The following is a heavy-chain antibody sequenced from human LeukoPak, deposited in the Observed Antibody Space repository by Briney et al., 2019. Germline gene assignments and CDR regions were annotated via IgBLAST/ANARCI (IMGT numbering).Heavy chain of an antibody. D-gene: IGHD2-15*01. V-gene: IGHV1-8*02. CDR3: ARVPLLGYCSGGSCYRFDF. Sequence: WASVKVSCKASRYTFTSYDINWVRQAPGQGLEWMGWMNPNSGNTGYAQKFQGRVTMTRDTSISTAYMELTSLRSEDTAVYYCARVPLLGYCSGGSCYRFDFWGQGTLVTVSS. CDR2: MNPNSGNT. J-gene: IGHJ4*02. CDR1: RYTFTSYD.